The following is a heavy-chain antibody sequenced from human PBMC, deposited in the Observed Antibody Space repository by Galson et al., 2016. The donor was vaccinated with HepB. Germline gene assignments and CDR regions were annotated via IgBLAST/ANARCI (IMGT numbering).Heavy chain of an antibody. CDR2: IYPGDSET. CDR1: GSTFISYW. V-gene: IGHV5-51*01. J-gene: IGHJ4*02. Sequence: QSGAEVKKPGESLKISCKGSGSTFISYWTGWVRQMPGKGLEWMGIIYPGDSETRYSPSFQGQVTISADKSISTAYLQWSSLKASDTAMYYCAISSAAILTGYYGGFDYWGQGTLVTVPS. CDR3: AISSAAILTGYYGGFDY. D-gene: IGHD3-9*01.